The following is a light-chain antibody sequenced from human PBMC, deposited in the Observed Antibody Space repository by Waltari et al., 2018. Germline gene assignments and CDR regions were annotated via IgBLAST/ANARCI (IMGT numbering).Light chain of an antibody. V-gene: IGLV2-11*01. Sequence: QSALTQPRSVTGSPGQSVTISCTGTSSDAGRYDSVSWYQHHPGKAPNLIIFDVTRRPSGVPDRFSGSKSGTTASLIVSGIQGEDEANYYCSSYAGDYNCLLFGGGTRLTVL. J-gene: IGLJ2*01. CDR1: SSDAGRYDS. CDR3: SSYAGDYNCLL. CDR2: DVT.